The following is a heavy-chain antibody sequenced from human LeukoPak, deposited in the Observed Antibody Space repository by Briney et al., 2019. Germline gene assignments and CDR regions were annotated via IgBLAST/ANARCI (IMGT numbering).Heavy chain of an antibody. Sequence: PSETLSLTCTVSGGSISSSSYYWGWIRQPPGKGLEWIGSIYYSGSTYYNPSLKSRVTISVDTSKNQFSLKLSSVTAADTAVYYCATTRVGATRGFFDYWGQGTLVTVSS. V-gene: IGHV4-39*01. CDR3: ATTRVGATRGFFDY. D-gene: IGHD1-26*01. CDR1: GGSISSSSYY. CDR2: IYYSGST. J-gene: IGHJ4*02.